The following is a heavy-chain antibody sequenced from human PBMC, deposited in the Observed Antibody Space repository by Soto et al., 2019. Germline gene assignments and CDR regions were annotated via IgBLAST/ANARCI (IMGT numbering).Heavy chain of an antibody. Sequence: SETLSLTCTVSGGSVSSGSYYWSWIRQPPGKGLEWIGYIYYSGSTNYNPSLKSRVTISVDTSKNQFSLKLSAVTAADTAVYYCARDIDYGGNYYYGMDVWGQGTTVTVSS. J-gene: IGHJ6*02. D-gene: IGHD4-17*01. V-gene: IGHV4-61*01. CDR2: IYYSGST. CDR1: GGSVSSGSYY. CDR3: ARDIDYGGNYYYGMDV.